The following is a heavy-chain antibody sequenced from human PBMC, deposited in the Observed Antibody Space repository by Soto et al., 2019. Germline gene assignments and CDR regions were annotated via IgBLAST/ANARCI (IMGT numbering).Heavy chain of an antibody. CDR2: INHSGST. CDR3: ARRRAGIVVVVAATRGAFDI. D-gene: IGHD2-15*01. J-gene: IGHJ3*02. Sequence: SETLSLTCAVYGVSFSGYYWIWIRQPPGKGLEWIGEINHSGSTNYNPSLKSRVTISVDTSKNQFSLKLSSVTAADTAVYYCARRRAGIVVVVAATRGAFDIWGQGTMVTVSS. V-gene: IGHV4-34*01. CDR1: GVSFSGYY.